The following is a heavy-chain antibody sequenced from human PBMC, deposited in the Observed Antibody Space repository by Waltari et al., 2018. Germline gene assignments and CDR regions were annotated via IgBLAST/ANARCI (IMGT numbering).Heavy chain of an antibody. CDR1: GFTFSSYA. V-gene: IGHV3-30-3*01. J-gene: IGHJ4*02. CDR2: ISYDGSNK. Sequence: QVHLVESGGGVVQPGGSLRLSCAASGFTFSSYAMHWARQSPGKGLEWVAVISYDGSNKYYADSVKGRFTISRDNSKNTLYLQMNSLRAEDTAVYYCARDRWGIAVETFDYWGQGTLVTVSS. D-gene: IGHD6-19*01. CDR3: ARDRWGIAVETFDY.